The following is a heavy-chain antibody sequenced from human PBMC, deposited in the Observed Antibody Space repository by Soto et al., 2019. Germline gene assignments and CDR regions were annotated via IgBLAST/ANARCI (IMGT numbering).Heavy chain of an antibody. CDR3: SRRYSFGSGKYGVDV. V-gene: IGHV4-39*01. CDR2: ISYSGST. CDR1: GCSIRSSKNY. D-gene: IGHD3-10*01. Sequence: SETLSRTCPFSGCSIRSSKNYLGWIRQPPGKGLEWIGTISYSGSTYYNPSLNGRVIISADTSKNQFSLKLSSLTAADTAVYYCSRRYSFGSGKYGVDVWGQGTMVNVS. J-gene: IGHJ6*02.